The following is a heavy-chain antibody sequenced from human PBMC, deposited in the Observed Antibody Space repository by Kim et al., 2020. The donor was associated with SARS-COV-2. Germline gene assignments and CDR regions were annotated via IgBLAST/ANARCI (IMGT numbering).Heavy chain of an antibody. CDR1: GFTFSSYA. Sequence: GGSLRLSCAASGFTFSSYAMSWVRQAPGKGLEWVSAISGSGGSTYYADSVKGRFTISRDNSKNTLYLQMNSLRAEDTAVYYCAKDGVSSPRYDILTGYYPSGDWGQGTLVTVSS. V-gene: IGHV3-23*01. J-gene: IGHJ4*02. CDR2: ISGSGGST. CDR3: AKDGVSSPRYDILTGYYPSGD. D-gene: IGHD3-9*01.